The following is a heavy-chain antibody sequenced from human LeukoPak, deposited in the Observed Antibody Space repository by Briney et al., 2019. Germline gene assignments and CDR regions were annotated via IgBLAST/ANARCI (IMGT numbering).Heavy chain of an antibody. V-gene: IGHV3-48*01. D-gene: IGHD1-20*01. CDR3: ARGSLITGIDY. J-gene: IGHJ4*02. Sequence: GGSLRLSCAASGFTSRSYSMNWVRQAPGKGLEWVSYISSSSSPINYADSVKGRFTISRDNAKNSLYLQMNSLRAEDSAVYYCARGSLITGIDYWGQGALVTVSS. CDR2: ISSSSSPI. CDR1: GFTSRSYS.